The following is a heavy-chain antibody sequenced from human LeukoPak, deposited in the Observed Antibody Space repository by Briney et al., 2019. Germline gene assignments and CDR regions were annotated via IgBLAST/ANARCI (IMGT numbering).Heavy chain of an antibody. CDR1: GYTFTSYY. CDR2: INPSGGST. V-gene: IGHV1-46*01. J-gene: IGHJ4*02. D-gene: IGHD1-26*01. Sequence: ASLRDSSKASGYTFTSYYIHWVRQAPEQGLEWMGIINPSGGSTSYAQKFQGRVTMTRDMPTSTVYMELSSLRSEDTAVYYCARLPVGAIYFDDYWGQGTLVTVSS. CDR3: ARLPVGAIYFDDY.